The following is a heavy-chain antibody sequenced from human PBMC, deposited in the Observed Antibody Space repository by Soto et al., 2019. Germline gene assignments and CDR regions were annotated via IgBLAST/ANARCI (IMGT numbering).Heavy chain of an antibody. J-gene: IGHJ6*02. D-gene: IGHD3-3*01. CDR1: VGTFSNFA. Sequence: QVQLVQSGAEVKKPGSSVKVSCKASVGTFSNFAISWLRQAPGQGLEWVGSIIPMFNTNNYGQRFQGRVTITADESTGAAYLEFTSLRSEDSAVYYCARCGLRYHRLDFYLGIYGMDVWGQGTTVAVSS. CDR2: IIPMFNTN. CDR3: ARCGLRYHRLDFYLGIYGMDV. V-gene: IGHV1-69*15.